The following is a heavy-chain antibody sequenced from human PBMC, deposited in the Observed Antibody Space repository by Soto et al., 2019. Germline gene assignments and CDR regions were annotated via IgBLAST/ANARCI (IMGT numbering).Heavy chain of an antibody. CDR2: ISGSGGST. D-gene: IGHD2-21*02. CDR1: GFTFSSYA. J-gene: IGHJ6*02. CDR3: AKVLLPNYYYYGMDV. Sequence: GGSLRLSCAASGFTFSSYAMSWVRQAPGKGLEWVSAISGSGGSTYYADSVKGRFTISRDNSKNTLYLQMNSLRAEDTAVYYCAKVLLPNYYYYGMDVRGQGTTFTVSS. V-gene: IGHV3-23*01.